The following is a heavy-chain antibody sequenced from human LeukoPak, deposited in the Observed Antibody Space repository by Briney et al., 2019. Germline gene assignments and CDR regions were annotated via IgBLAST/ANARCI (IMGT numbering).Heavy chain of an antibody. D-gene: IGHD5-24*01. Sequence: GESLKISCKGSGYSFTSYWIGWVRQMPGKGLEWMGIIYPGDSDTRYSPSFQGQVTISADKSISTAYLQWSSLKASDTAMYYCGALLGDGYNFAYFDYWGQGTLVTVSS. CDR1: GYSFTSYW. CDR3: GALLGDGYNFAYFDY. V-gene: IGHV5-51*01. CDR2: IYPGDSDT. J-gene: IGHJ4*02.